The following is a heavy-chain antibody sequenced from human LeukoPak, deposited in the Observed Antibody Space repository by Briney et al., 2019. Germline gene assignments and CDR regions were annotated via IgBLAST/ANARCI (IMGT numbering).Heavy chain of an antibody. V-gene: IGHV3-30*18. D-gene: IGHD2/OR15-2a*01. J-gene: IGHJ4*02. Sequence: PGGSLRLSCAASGFTVSSNYMSWVRQAPGKGLEWVAVISYDGSNKYYADSVKGRFTISRDNSKNTLYLQMNSLRAEDTAVYYCAKTPRGFSVYYFDYWGQGTLVTVSS. CDR2: ISYDGSNK. CDR1: GFTVSSNY. CDR3: AKTPRGFSVYYFDY.